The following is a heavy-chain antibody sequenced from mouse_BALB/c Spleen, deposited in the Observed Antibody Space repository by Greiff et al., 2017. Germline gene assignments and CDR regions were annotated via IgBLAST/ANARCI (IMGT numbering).Heavy chain of an antibody. CDR2: IWTGGGT. Sequence: QVQLKESGPGLVAPSQSLSITCTVSGFSLTSYDISWIRQPPGKGLEWLGVIWTGGGTNYNSAFMSRLSISKDNSKSQVFLKMNSLQANDTAIYYCARDDGAWYYFDYWGQGTTLTVSS. CDR1: GFSLTSYD. V-gene: IGHV2-9-2*01. J-gene: IGHJ2*01. CDR3: ARDDGAWYYFDY.